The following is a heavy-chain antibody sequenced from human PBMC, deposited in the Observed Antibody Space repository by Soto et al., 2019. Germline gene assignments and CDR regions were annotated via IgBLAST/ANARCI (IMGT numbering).Heavy chain of an antibody. D-gene: IGHD3-3*01. J-gene: IGHJ6*02. V-gene: IGHV1-69*13. Sequence: ESAVKGSCKASGCTLSRNAISWVRNTPGQGLEWMGGIIPFFHAPNYAQKFQGRVTITADESISTAYMELSRLRSDDTAVYYCASLRFSYDFWSGYSYGMDVWAQGTTLTVPS. CDR2: IIPFFHAP. CDR1: GCTLSRNA. CDR3: ASLRFSYDFWSGYSYGMDV.